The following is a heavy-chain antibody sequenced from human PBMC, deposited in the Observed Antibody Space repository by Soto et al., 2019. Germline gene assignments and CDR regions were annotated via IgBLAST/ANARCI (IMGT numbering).Heavy chain of an antibody. D-gene: IGHD3-16*01. V-gene: IGHV4-39*01. CDR3: ARHNGPLYVGYYYDMDV. Sequence: SETLSLTCTVSGGSISSSSYYWGWIRQPPGKGLECFGSIYYSGYTYYNPSLKSRVTISVDTSKNQFSLKLSSVTAADTAVYYCARHNGPLYVGYYYDMDVWGQGTTVTVSS. CDR2: IYYSGYT. CDR1: GGSISSSSYY. J-gene: IGHJ6*02.